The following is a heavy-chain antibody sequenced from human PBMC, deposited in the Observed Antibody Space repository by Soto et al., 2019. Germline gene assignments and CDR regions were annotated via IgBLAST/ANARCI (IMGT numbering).Heavy chain of an antibody. CDR3: AKDRKQQPGPYYFDY. D-gene: IGHD6-13*01. CDR2: ISGSGGST. CDR1: GFTFSSYA. J-gene: IGHJ4*02. V-gene: IGHV3-23*01. Sequence: AGGSLRLSCAASGFTFSSYAMSWVRQAPGKGLEWVSAISGSGGSTYYADSVKGRFTISRDNSKNTLYLQMNSLRAEDTAVYYCAKDRKQQPGPYYFDYWGQGTLVTVSS.